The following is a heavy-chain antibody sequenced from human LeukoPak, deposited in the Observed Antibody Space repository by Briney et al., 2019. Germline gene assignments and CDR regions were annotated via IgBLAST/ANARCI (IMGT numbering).Heavy chain of an antibody. CDR3: ARRDKSGNWFDP. CDR1: GGSISSYY. D-gene: IGHD3-3*01. J-gene: IGHJ5*02. V-gene: IGHV4-59*08. CDR2: IYYSGST. Sequence: SETLSLTCTVSGGSISSYYWGWIRQPPGKGLEWIGYIYYSGSTNYNPSLKSRVTISVDTSKNQFSLKLSSVTAADTAVYYCARRDKSGNWFDPWGQGTLVTVSS.